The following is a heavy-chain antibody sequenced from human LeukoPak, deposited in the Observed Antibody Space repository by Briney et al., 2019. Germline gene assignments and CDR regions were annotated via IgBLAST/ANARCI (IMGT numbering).Heavy chain of an antibody. Sequence: EASVKVSCKASGYTFTSYDINWVRQATGQGLEWMGWMNPKSGNTGYAQKFQGRVTMTRNTSISTAYMELSSLRSEDTAAYYCARRSGSSPDYWGQGTLVTVSS. CDR1: GYTFTSYD. D-gene: IGHD2-15*01. CDR3: ARRSGSSPDY. V-gene: IGHV1-8*01. CDR2: MNPKSGNT. J-gene: IGHJ4*02.